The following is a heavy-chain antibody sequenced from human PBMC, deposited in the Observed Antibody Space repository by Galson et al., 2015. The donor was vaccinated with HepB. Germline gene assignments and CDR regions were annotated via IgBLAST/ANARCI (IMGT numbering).Heavy chain of an antibody. J-gene: IGHJ4*02. D-gene: IGHD1-1*01. V-gene: IGHV3-30-3*01. CDR2: ISPDGTTT. CDR1: GSTFRTSN. Sequence: SLRLSCAASGSTFRTSNMHWVRQGPVKGLEWVAIISPDGTTTYHADSVEGRFTISRDNSKNTLFLQMHSLRPEDTAVYYCARDFNWNFDLWGQGTLVTVSS. CDR3: ARDFNWNFDL.